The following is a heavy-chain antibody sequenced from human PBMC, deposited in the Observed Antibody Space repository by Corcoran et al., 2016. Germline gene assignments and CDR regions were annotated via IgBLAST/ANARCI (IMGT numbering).Heavy chain of an antibody. Sequence: EVQLVQSGAEVKKPGESLKISCKGSGYSFTSYWIGWVHQMPGKGLEWMGIIYPGDSDTRYSPSFQGQVTISADKSISPAYLQWSSLKASDTAMYYCARAVVEIAAAFYGMDVWGQGTTVTVSS. CDR1: GYSFTSYW. CDR3: ARAVVEIAAAFYGMDV. CDR2: IYPGDSDT. D-gene: IGHD6-13*01. J-gene: IGHJ6*02. V-gene: IGHV5-51*07.